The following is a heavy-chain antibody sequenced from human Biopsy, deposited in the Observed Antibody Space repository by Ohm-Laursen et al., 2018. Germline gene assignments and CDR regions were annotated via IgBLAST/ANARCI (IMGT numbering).Heavy chain of an antibody. CDR2: ISSSSDNI. CDR1: GFTLSSYS. D-gene: IGHD3-10*01. Sequence: SLRLSCAASGFTLSSYSMNWVRQTPGKGLEWVPTISSSSDNIYYVDSVKSRFTISRDNAKNSLYLQMNSLRAEDTAVYYCARSRGSSGIATIYYYGMDVWGQGTTVTVSS. J-gene: IGHJ6*02. V-gene: IGHV3-21*01. CDR3: ARSRGSSGIATIYYYGMDV.